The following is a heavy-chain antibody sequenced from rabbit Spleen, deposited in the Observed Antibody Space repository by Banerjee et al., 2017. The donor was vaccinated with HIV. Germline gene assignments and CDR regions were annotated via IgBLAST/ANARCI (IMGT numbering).Heavy chain of an antibody. J-gene: IGHJ3*01. CDR2: IYVGSGGST. D-gene: IGHD6-1*01. CDR3: TRDRSDTSGDAYDL. CDR1: GFTISSNYW. V-gene: IGHV1S45*01. Sequence: QEQLEESGGDLVQPEGSLTLTCKASGFTISSNYWICWVRQAPGKGLEWVACIYVGSGGSTYYASWVNGRFTISKTSSTTVTLRMTRLTAADTATYFCTRDRSDTSGDAYDLWGQGTLVTVS.